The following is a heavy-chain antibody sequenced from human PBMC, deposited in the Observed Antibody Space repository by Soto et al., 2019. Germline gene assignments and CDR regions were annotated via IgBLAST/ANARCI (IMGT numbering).Heavy chain of an antibody. D-gene: IGHD1-26*01. CDR1: GSTFSSYA. V-gene: IGHV1-69*06. CDR2: IIPIFGTA. J-gene: IGHJ5*02. CDR3: ARDRELQPSNWFDP. Sequence: GASVKVSCKASGSTFSSYAISWVRQAPGQGLEWMGGIIPIFGTANYAQKFQGRVTITADKSTSTAYMELSSLRSEDTAVYYCARDRELQPSNWFDPWGQGTLVTVSS.